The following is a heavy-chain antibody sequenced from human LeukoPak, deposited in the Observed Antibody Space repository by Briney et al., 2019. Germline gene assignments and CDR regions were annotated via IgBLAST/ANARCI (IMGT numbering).Heavy chain of an antibody. CDR2: ISAYNGNT. J-gene: IGHJ4*02. CDR1: GYTFTSYG. CDR3: ARDLRYYDSSGYFNSDY. Sequence: ASVKVSCKASGYTFTSYGISWVRRAPGQGLEWMGWISAYNGNTNYAQKLQGRVTMTTDTSTSTAYMELRSLRSDDTAVYYCARDLRYYDSSGYFNSDYWGQGTLVTVSS. D-gene: IGHD3-22*01. V-gene: IGHV1-18*01.